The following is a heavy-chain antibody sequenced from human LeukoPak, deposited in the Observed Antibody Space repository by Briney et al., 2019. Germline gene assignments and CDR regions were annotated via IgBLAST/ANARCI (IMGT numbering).Heavy chain of an antibody. CDR1: GFTFSSYG. D-gene: IGHD3-22*01. CDR3: AKDRAHYDSSGYYLDY. CDR2: IRYDGSNK. J-gene: IGHJ4*02. Sequence: GGSLRLSCAASGFTFSSYGMHWVRQAPGKGLEWVACIRYDGSNKYYADSVKGRFTISRDNSKNTLYLQMNSLRAEDTAVYYCAKDRAHYDSSGYYLDYWGQGTLVTVSS. V-gene: IGHV3-30*02.